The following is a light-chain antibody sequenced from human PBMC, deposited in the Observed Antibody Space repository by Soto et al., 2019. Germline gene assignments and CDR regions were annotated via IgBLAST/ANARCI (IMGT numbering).Light chain of an antibody. Sequence: QSALTQPASVSGSPGQSLTISCTGTSSDVGAYNYVSWYQQQPGKAPKLMIFEVNNRPSGVSNRFSGSKSGNTASLTISGLQAEDEADYYCCSYAGSYTSWVFGGGTKLTVL. J-gene: IGLJ3*02. V-gene: IGLV2-14*01. CDR2: EVN. CDR1: SSDVGAYNY. CDR3: CSYAGSYTSWV.